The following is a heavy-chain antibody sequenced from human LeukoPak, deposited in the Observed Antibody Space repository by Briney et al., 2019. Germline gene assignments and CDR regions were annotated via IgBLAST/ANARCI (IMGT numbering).Heavy chain of an antibody. CDR2: IYSSGST. D-gene: IGHD3-9*01. CDR1: GGSITSYY. J-gene: IGHJ4*02. V-gene: IGHV4-59*01. Sequence: SETLSLTCTVSGGSITSYYWSWIRQPPGKGLEWIGYIYSSGSTNYNPSLKSRVTISLDTSRNQFSLKLSSVTAADTAVYYCARRFSRYDILTGFSYYFDYWGQGTLVTVSS. CDR3: ARRFSRYDILTGFSYYFDY.